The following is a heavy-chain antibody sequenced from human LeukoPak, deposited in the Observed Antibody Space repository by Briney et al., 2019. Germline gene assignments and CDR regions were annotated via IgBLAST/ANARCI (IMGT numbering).Heavy chain of an antibody. CDR2: IYSGGST. J-gene: IGHJ1*01. D-gene: IGHD2-15*01. Sequence: GGSLRLSCAASGFTVSSNYMSWVRQAPGKGLEWVSVIYSGGSTYYADSVKGRFTISRDNSKNTLYLQMNSLRAEDTAVYYCARDLFGSGGTSLQHWGQGTLVTVSS. CDR1: GFTVSSNY. V-gene: IGHV3-53*01. CDR3: ARDLFGSGGTSLQH.